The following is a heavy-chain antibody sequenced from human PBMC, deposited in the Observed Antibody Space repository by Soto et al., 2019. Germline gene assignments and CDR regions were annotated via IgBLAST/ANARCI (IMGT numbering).Heavy chain of an antibody. CDR2: IDSDGGNI. CDR1: GFTLSSHW. J-gene: IGHJ4*02. V-gene: IGHV3-74*01. CDR3: AREVSSGWHFDY. Sequence: EVQLVESGGGLVQPGGSLRLSCEASGFTLSSHWMNWVRQAPGKGLVWVSRIDSDGGNITYADSVKGRFTISRDNAKNTLYLQMNSLRAEDTAVYYCAREVSSGWHFDYWGQGTLVTVSS. D-gene: IGHD6-19*01.